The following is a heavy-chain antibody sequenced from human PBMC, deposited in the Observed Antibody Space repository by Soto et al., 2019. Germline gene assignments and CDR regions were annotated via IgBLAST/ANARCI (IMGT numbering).Heavy chain of an antibody. CDR1: GYTFTSYF. CDR3: ARQYFSGGSCYTLDY. J-gene: IGHJ4*02. CDR2: INPSGGST. V-gene: IGHV1-46*04. Sequence: QVQLVQSGAEVKKPGASVKVSCRASGYTFTSYFMHWVRQAPGQGLEWMGIINPSGGSTSYEQKLQGRITMTRATSTSTVYMEMSSLRSEDTAVYYCARQYFSGGSCYTLDYSGQGTLVTVSS. D-gene: IGHD2-15*01.